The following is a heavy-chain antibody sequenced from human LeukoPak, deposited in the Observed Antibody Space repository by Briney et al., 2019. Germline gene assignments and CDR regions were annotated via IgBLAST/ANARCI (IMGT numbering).Heavy chain of an antibody. D-gene: IGHD2-2*01. CDR1: GYTFTSYA. Sequence: GASVKVSCKASGYTFTSYAVHWVRQAPGQRLEWMGWINAGNGNTKYSQKFQGRVTITRDTSASTAYMELSSLRSEDTAVYYCARDGLVPAAIEVPNWFDPWGQGTLVTVSS. V-gene: IGHV1-3*01. CDR2: INAGNGNT. J-gene: IGHJ5*02. CDR3: ARDGLVPAAIEVPNWFDP.